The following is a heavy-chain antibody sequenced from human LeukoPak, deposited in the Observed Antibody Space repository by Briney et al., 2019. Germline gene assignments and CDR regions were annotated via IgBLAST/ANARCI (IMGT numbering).Heavy chain of an antibody. CDR3: ATSRYCSGGSCYSPEDDAFDI. V-gene: IGHV3-21*01. Sequence: GGSLRLSCAASGFTFRSYSMNWVRQAPGKGLEWVSAIDPSSTYIYYADSVKGRFTISRDNAENSLYLQMNSLRAEDTAVYYCATSRYCSGGSCYSPEDDAFDIWGQGTMVTVSS. CDR2: IDPSSTYI. D-gene: IGHD2-15*01. CDR1: GFTFRSYS. J-gene: IGHJ3*02.